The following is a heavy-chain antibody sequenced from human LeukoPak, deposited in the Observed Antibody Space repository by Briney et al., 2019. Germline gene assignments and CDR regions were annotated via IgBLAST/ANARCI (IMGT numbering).Heavy chain of an antibody. D-gene: IGHD5-18*01. V-gene: IGHV3-7*01. J-gene: IGHJ4*02. CDR2: IKQDGSEK. CDR1: GFTFSRYW. Sequence: GGSLRLSCAASGFTFSRYWMSWVRQAPGKGLEWVANIKQDGSEKYYVDSVKGRFTISRDNAKNSLYLQMNSLRAEGTAVYYCARRASTERGHSYGLDYWGQGTLVTVSS. CDR3: ARRASTERGHSYGLDY.